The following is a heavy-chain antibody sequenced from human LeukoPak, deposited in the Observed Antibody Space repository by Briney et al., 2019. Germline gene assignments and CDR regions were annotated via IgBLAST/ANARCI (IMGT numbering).Heavy chain of an antibody. Sequence: PSETLSHTCTVSGGSISSGSYYWSWIRQPAGKGLEWIGRIYTSGSTNYNPSLKSRVTMSVDTSKNQFSLKLSSVTAADTAVYYCARAPRIPYYYYMDVWGKGTTVTVSS. CDR2: IYTSGST. CDR3: ARAPRIPYYYYMDV. D-gene: IGHD5-18*01. CDR1: GGSISSGSYY. J-gene: IGHJ6*03. V-gene: IGHV4-61*02.